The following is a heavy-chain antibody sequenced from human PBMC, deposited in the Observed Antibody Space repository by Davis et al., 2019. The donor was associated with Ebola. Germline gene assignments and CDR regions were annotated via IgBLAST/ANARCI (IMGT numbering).Heavy chain of an antibody. CDR1: GYTFTSFY. CDR3: ARHSYSSTWYH. V-gene: IGHV1-46*01. J-gene: IGHJ5*02. Sequence: AASVKVSCKASGYTFTSFYMHWVRQAPGQGLEWMGIIDPSNGRTIYAQNFQGRVTMTGDTSANTLYMELTSLTSDDTAVYYCARHSYSSTWYHWGQGTLVTVSS. CDR2: IDPSNGRT. D-gene: IGHD6-13*01.